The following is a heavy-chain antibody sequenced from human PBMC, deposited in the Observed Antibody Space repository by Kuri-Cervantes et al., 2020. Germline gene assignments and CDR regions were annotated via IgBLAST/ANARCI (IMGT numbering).Heavy chain of an antibody. V-gene: IGHV1-69*05. CDR1: GGTFSSYA. Sequence: SVKVSCKASGGTFSSYAISWVRQAPGQGLEWMGGIIPIFGTANYAQKFQGRVTITTDESTSTAYMELSSLRSEDTAVYYCARPSGDQQWLVSDAFDIWGRGTLVTVSS. CDR2: IIPIFGTA. D-gene: IGHD6-19*01. CDR3: ARPSGDQQWLVSDAFDI. J-gene: IGHJ2*01.